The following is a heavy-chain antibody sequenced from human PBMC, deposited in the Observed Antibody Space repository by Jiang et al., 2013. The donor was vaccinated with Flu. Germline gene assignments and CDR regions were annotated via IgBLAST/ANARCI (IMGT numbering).Heavy chain of an antibody. CDR3: ARDLGGSSGWFDP. J-gene: IGHJ5*02. CDR2: ISAYNGNT. CDR1: TTFD. V-gene: IGHV1-18*01. Sequence: TTFDISWVRQAPGQGLEWMGWISAYNGNTNYAQKLQGRVTMTTDTSTSTAYMELTSLRSDDTAVYYCARDLGGSSGWFDPWGQGTLVTVSS. D-gene: IGHD6-6*01.